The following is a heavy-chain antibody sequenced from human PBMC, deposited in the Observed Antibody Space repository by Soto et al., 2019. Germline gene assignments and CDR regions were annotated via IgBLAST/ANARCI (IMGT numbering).Heavy chain of an antibody. CDR3: AKDFITRNGIFDPFDI. D-gene: IGHD2-21*01. J-gene: IGHJ3*02. CDR1: GLNFGNYA. Sequence: EVQLLESGGGLEQPGGSLEVSCRASGLNFGNYAMSWVRQAPGKGPEWVSSVGGDASDRHSADSVRGPFTISRDNSKKTLYLHIDTLRAEDTAIYFCAKDFITRNGIFDPFDIWGQGTTVSVSA. CDR2: VGGDASDR. V-gene: IGHV3-23*01.